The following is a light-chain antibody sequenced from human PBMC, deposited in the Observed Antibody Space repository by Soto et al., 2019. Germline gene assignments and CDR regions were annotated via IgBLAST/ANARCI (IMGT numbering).Light chain of an antibody. CDR3: MKGTHWPPWT. CDR2: KVS. V-gene: IGKV2-30*01. Sequence: DVVMTQSPLSLPVTLGQPASISCRSSQSLVYSDGNTYLNWFQQRPGQSPRRLIYKVSNRDSGVPDRFSGSGSGTDFTLKIRRVEAEDVGVYYCMKGTHWPPWTFGQGSTGDIK. CDR1: QSLVYSDGNTY. J-gene: IGKJ1*01.